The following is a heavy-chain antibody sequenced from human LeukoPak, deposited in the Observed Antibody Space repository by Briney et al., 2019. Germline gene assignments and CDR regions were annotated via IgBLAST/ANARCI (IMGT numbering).Heavy chain of an antibody. V-gene: IGHV4-34*01. CDR2: INHSGST. Sequence: PSETLSLTCAVYGGSFSGCYWSWIRQPPGKGLEWIGEINHSGSTNYNPSLKSRVTISVDTSKNQFSLKLSSVTAADTAVYYCARGRYYGSGSYGYWGQGTLVTVSS. CDR1: GGSFSGCY. CDR3: ARGRYYGSGSYGY. D-gene: IGHD3-10*01. J-gene: IGHJ4*02.